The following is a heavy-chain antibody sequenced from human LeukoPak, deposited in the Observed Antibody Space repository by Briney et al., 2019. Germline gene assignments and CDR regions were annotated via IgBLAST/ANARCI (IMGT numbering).Heavy chain of an antibody. CDR1: GFTFSSYS. CDR3: ARGTSSSWYSEYFQH. CDR2: ISSSTHYI. J-gene: IGHJ1*01. D-gene: IGHD6-13*01. V-gene: IGHV3-21*01. Sequence: GGSLRLSCAASGFTFSSYSLNWVRQAPGKGLEWVSSISSSTHYICYADSVKGRFTISRDNANNSMYLQMNSLRAEDTAVYYCARGTSSSWYSEYFQHWGQGTLVTVSS.